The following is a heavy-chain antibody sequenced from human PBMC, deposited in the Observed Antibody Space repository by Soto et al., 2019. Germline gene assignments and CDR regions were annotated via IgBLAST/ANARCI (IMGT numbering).Heavy chain of an antibody. CDR3: ARVADYYDSSGYSWKYYFDY. D-gene: IGHD3-22*01. CDR1: GGSMNSYY. J-gene: IGHJ4*02. Sequence: PSETLSLTCTVSGGSMNSYYWSWIRQPPGKGLEWIGNIYYSGSTNYNPSLRSRVTISVDTPKNQFSLKLSSVTAADTAVYYCARVADYYDSSGYSWKYYFDYWSQGTLVTVSS. CDR2: IYYSGST. V-gene: IGHV4-59*01.